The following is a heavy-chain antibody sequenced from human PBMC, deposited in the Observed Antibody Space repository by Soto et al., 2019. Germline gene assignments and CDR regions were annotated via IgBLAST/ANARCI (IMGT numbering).Heavy chain of an antibody. D-gene: IGHD2-15*01. CDR3: AKDRDDIGMVDAFEI. CDR1: GFTFSSYA. Sequence: EMQLLESGGDLVQPGGSLRLSCAASGFTFSSYAMTWVRQAPGKGLEYVSAISGSGATTYYADSMKGRFTISRDNSKNTLYLQMNSLRAEDTDVYYCAKDRDDIGMVDAFEIWGQGTMVTVSS. CDR2: ISGSGATT. V-gene: IGHV3-23*01. J-gene: IGHJ3*02.